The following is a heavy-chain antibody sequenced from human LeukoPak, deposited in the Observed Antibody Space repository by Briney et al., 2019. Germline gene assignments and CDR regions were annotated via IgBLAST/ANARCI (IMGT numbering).Heavy chain of an antibody. Sequence: RPGGSLRLSCAASGFTFSSYAMSWVRQAPGKGLEWVSAISGSGGSTYYADSVKGRFTISRDNSKDTLYLQMNSLRAEDTAVYYCAKDKFSSSWYFDYWGQGTLDTVSS. CDR3: AKDKFSSSWYFDY. V-gene: IGHV3-23*01. CDR2: ISGSGGST. CDR1: GFTFSSYA. D-gene: IGHD6-13*01. J-gene: IGHJ4*02.